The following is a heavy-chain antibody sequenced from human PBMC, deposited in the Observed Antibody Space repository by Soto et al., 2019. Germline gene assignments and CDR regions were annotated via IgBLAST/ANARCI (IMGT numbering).Heavy chain of an antibody. V-gene: IGHV1-2*04. CDR1: GDSFNDYY. Sequence: ASVKVSCKSSGDSFNDYYIHWVRQAPGQGLEWMGWINPNSGVTRYAQKFQGWVSMTRDTSIRTVYMQLSRLRSDDTAAYYCARESGGATATLDYYYFYMDVWGTGTTVTVSS. D-gene: IGHD5-12*01. CDR2: INPNSGVT. CDR3: ARESGGATATLDYYYFYMDV. J-gene: IGHJ6*03.